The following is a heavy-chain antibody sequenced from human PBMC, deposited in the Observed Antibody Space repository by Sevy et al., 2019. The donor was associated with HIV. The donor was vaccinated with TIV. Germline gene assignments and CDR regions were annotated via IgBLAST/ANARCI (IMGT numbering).Heavy chain of an antibody. D-gene: IGHD4-4*01. CDR2: VSGSGGKT. CDR3: ATHRRRDGYSYGAFDI. J-gene: IGHJ3*02. CDR1: GFTFSNYA. Sequence: GGSLRLSCAASGFTFSNYALSWLRQAPGKGLEWVSSVSGSGGKTYYADSVKGRFTISRDTSNNTLFLHMNSLRAEDTAVYYCATHRRRDGYSYGAFDIWGQWTMVTVSS. V-gene: IGHV3-23*01.